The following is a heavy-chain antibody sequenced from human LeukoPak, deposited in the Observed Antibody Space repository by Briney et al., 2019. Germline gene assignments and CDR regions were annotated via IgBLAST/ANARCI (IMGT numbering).Heavy chain of an antibody. J-gene: IGHJ6*02. CDR2: ISSNGGST. Sequence: GGSLRLSCAASGFTFSSYAMHWVRQAPGKGLEYVSAISSNGGSTYYADSAKGRFTISRDNSKNTLYLQMGSLRAEDMAVYYCVRDLAGYSGYEALLNSYYYYGMDVWGQGTTVTVSS. V-gene: IGHV3-64*02. D-gene: IGHD5-12*01. CDR1: GFTFSSYA. CDR3: VRDLAGYSGYEALLNSYYYYGMDV.